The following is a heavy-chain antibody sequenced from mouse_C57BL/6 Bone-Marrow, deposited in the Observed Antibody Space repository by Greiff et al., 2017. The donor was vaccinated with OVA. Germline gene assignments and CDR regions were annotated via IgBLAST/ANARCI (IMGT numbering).Heavy chain of an antibody. Sequence: QVQLQQPGAELVMPGASVKLSCKASGYTFTSYWMHWVKQRPGQGLEWIGELDPSDSYNTYNQKFKGKSTLTVDKSSSTAYMQLSSLTSEDSAVYYCARLAPIDYYGSSYVDYYAMDYWGQGASVTVSS. CDR3: ARLAPIDYYGSSYVDYYAMDY. CDR1: GYTFTSYW. D-gene: IGHD1-1*01. J-gene: IGHJ4*01. CDR2: LDPSDSYN. V-gene: IGHV1-69*01.